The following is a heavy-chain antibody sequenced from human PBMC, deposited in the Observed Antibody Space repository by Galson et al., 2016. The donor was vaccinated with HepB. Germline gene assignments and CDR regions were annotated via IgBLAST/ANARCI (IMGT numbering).Heavy chain of an antibody. J-gene: IGHJ6*02. CDR2: INGTGPVI. D-gene: IGHD2-8*01. V-gene: IGHV3-23*01. CDR3: AKPLSNGILRGSCLHV. CDR1: QFTFNMYS. Sequence: SLRLSCAVSQFTFNMYSMAWVRQAPGKGLEWVSSINGTGPVIYYADSVRGRFTISRDNSKNMLYLHMSSLSPEDTAVYCCAKPLSNGILRGSCLHVWGRGTTVTVSS.